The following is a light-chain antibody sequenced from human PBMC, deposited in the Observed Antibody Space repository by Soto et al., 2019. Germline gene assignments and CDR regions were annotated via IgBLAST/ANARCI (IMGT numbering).Light chain of an antibody. CDR2: DDT. V-gene: IGLV2-14*02. CDR3: SSCRSRGTFV. J-gene: IGLJ1*01. CDR1: VGL. Sequence: QSVLTQPASVSGSPGGPITISCTGTVGLVSWYQQHPCNVPKLIIYDDTKRPSGVSSRFSGSKSGNTASLTISGLQCEDEADYWWSSCRSRGTFVFGTGT.